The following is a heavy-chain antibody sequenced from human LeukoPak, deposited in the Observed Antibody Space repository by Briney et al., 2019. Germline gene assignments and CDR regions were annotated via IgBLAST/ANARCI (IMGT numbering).Heavy chain of an antibody. D-gene: IGHD2-15*01. CDR3: ARDEGYCSGGRCYPSGMNV. Sequence: SETLSLTCSVSAYSISSGYYWGWVRQPPGKGLEWIGSIFHSGSISYNPSLKSRVTISVDMSKNQFSLNLSSVTAADTAVYYCARDEGYCSGGRCYPSGMNVWGKGTTVTVSS. J-gene: IGHJ6*04. CDR1: AYSISSGYY. CDR2: IFHSGSI. V-gene: IGHV4-38-2*02.